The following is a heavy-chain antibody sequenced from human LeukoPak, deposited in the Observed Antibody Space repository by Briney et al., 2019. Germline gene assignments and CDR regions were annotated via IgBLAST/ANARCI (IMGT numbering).Heavy chain of an antibody. CDR1: GFTFSSYA. D-gene: IGHD6-13*01. CDR3: ARAKGIAVAVLDY. Sequence: GGSLRLSCAASGFTFSSYAMHWVRQAPGKGLEWVAVISYDGSNKYYADSVKGRFTISRDNSKNTLYLQMNSLRAEDTAVYYCARAKGIAVAVLDYWGQGTLVTVSS. CDR2: ISYDGSNK. J-gene: IGHJ4*02. V-gene: IGHV3-30-3*01.